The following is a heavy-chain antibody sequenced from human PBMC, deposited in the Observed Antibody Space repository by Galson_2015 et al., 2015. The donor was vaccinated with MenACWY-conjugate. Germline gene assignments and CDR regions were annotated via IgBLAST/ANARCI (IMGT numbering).Heavy chain of an antibody. J-gene: IGHJ5*02. V-gene: IGHV3-48*02. D-gene: IGHD3-10*01. Sequence: SLRLSCAASRLSFRTYNMNWVRQAPGKGLEWVSYISSPSTTIYYADSVKGRFTISRDTAKHSLYLQMNSLRDEDTAVYYCARDDGSGTYYMGWFDPWGQGTLVTVSS. CDR2: ISSPSTTI. CDR3: ARDDGSGTYYMGWFDP. CDR1: RLSFRTYN.